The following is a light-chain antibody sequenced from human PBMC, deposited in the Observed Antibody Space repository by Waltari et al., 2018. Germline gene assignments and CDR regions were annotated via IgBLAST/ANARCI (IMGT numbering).Light chain of an antibody. CDR2: AAS. J-gene: IGKJ1*01. Sequence: AIRITQSPSSLSASTGERVTITCRGSQGISSYLAWYQQKPGKAPKVLISAASTLQSGVPSRFSGRRSGTDFTLTISCLQSEDFAIYYCQQYYSNPATFGQGTKVEIK. CDR3: QQYYSNPAT. CDR1: QGISSY. V-gene: IGKV1-8*01.